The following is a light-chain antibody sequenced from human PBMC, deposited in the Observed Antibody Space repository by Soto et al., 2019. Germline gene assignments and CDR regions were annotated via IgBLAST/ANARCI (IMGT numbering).Light chain of an antibody. CDR2: RQS. J-gene: IGKJ3*01. V-gene: IGKV1-5*03. CDR3: KQYETYSGT. Sequence: DIQMTQSPSSLSASVGDRVTITCRASQIINTWLAWYQQKPGKAPKLLIYRQSNLGNGVPARFSGSVSGTEFTLTISSLQPDDFSIYYCKQYETYSGTFGPGTKVDL. CDR1: QIINTW.